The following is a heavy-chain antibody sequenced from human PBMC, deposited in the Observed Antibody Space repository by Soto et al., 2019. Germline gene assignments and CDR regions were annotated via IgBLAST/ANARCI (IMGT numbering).Heavy chain of an antibody. CDR2: IIPILGIA. J-gene: IGHJ4*02. CDR1: GGTFSSYT. V-gene: IGHV1-69*02. CDR3: ARARYCSSTSCYGRTPHDY. Sequence: GASVKVSCKASGGTFSSYTISWVRQAPGQGLEWMGRIIPILGIANYAQKFQGRVTITADKSTSTAYMELSSLRSEDTAVYYCARARYCSSTSCYGRTPHDYWGQGTLVTVSS. D-gene: IGHD2-2*01.